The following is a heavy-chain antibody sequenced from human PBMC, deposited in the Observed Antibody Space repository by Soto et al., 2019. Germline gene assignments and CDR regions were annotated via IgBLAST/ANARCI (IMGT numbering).Heavy chain of an antibody. V-gene: IGHV3-21*01. Sequence: EVQLVESGGGLVKPGGSLRLSCAASGFIFSSYSMNWVRQAPGKGLEWVSSISSSSSYIYYADSVKGRFTISRDNAKNSLYLQMNSLRAEDTAVYYCASDLMMGVNPWGQGTLVTVSS. CDR1: GFIFSSYS. CDR3: ASDLMMGVNP. J-gene: IGHJ5*02. D-gene: IGHD1-26*01. CDR2: ISSSSSYI.